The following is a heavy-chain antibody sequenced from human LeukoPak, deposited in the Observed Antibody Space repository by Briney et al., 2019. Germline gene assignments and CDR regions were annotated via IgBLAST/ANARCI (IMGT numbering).Heavy chain of an antibody. V-gene: IGHV1-69*05. D-gene: IGHD4-23*01. J-gene: IGHJ1*01. Sequence: SVKVSCKASGGTFSSYAISWVRQAPGQGLEWMGGIIPIFGTANYAQKFQGRVTITTDESTSTAYMELSNLRSEDTAVYYCAREPVVTGAEYFQHWGQGTLVTVSS. CDR1: GGTFSSYA. CDR2: IIPIFGTA. CDR3: AREPVVTGAEYFQH.